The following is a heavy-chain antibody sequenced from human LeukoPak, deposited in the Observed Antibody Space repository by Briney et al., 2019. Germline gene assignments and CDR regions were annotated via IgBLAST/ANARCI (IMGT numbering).Heavy chain of an antibody. CDR3: ARENSGSYREFDY. CDR2: IYTSGST. Sequence: SETLSLTCTVSGGSISSYYWSWIRPPAGKGLEWIGRIYTSGSTNYNASLKSRVSMSVDTSKNQFSLKLSSVTAADTAVFYCARENSGSYREFDYWGQGTLVTVS. CDR1: GGSISSYY. V-gene: IGHV4-4*07. D-gene: IGHD1-26*01. J-gene: IGHJ4*02.